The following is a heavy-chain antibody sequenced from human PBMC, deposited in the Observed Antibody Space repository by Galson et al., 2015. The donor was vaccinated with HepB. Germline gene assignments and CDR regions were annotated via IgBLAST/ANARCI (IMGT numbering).Heavy chain of an antibody. CDR2: ISAYNGNT. CDR1: GYTFTSYG. D-gene: IGHD2-2*01. V-gene: IGHV1-18*01. J-gene: IGHJ6*02. CDR3: ARGSYCSSTSCYAYYYGMDV. Sequence: SVKVSCKASGYTFTSYGISWVRQAPGQGLEWMGWISAYNGNTNYAQKLQGRVTMTTDTSTSTAYMELRSLRSDDTAVYHCARGSYCSSTSCYAYYYGMDVWGQGTTVTVSS.